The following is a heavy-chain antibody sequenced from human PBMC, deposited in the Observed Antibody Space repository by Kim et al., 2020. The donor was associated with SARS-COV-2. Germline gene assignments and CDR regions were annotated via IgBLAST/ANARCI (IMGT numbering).Heavy chain of an antibody. Sequence: THYADYVKGRFTTSRDNARNTLHLKMSRLRVEDTAIYYCAKDLYDYSAMDVWGQGTTVTVSS. CDR2: T. J-gene: IGHJ6*02. V-gene: IGHV3-23*01. D-gene: IGHD3-10*01. CDR3: AKDLYDYSAMDV.